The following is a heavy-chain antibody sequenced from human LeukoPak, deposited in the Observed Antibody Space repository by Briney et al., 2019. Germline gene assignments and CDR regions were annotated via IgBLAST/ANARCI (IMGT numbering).Heavy chain of an antibody. CDR2: ISSSSSYI. D-gene: IGHD3-9*01. CDR3: AREHILTGFDY. Sequence: PGGPLSLSCGASGFTFKSYSMHWVRQAPARGLEGVASISSSSSYIYYADSVKGRFTISRDNAKNSLYLQMSSLSAEDTAVYYCAREHILTGFDYWGQGTLVTVSS. V-gene: IGHV3-21*01. J-gene: IGHJ4*02. CDR1: GFTFKSYS.